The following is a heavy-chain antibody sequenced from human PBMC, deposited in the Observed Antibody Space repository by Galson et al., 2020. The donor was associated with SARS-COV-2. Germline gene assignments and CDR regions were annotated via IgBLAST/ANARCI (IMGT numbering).Heavy chain of an antibody. V-gene: IGHV4-34*01. CDR1: GGSFSGYY. D-gene: IGHD3-10*01. Sequence: SETLSLTCAVYGGSFSGYYWSWIRQPPGKGLEWIGEINHSGSTNYNPSLKSRVTISVDTSKNQFSLKLSSVTAADTAVYYCARAEGGLLWFGESHCYYYGMDVGGQGTTVTVSS. CDR3: ARAEGGLLWFGESHCYYYGMDV. CDR2: INHSGST. J-gene: IGHJ6*02.